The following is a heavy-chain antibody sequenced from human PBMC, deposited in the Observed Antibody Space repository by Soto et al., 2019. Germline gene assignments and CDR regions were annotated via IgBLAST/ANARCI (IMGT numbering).Heavy chain of an antibody. CDR3: TRETVTTLRWFDP. CDR1: GFTFGDYA. J-gene: IGHJ5*02. CDR2: IRSKAYGGTT. Sequence: GGSLRLSCTASGFTFGDYAMSWVRQAPGKGLEWVGFIRSKAYGGTTEYAASVKGRFTISRDDSKSIAYLQMNSLKTEDTAVYYCTRETVTTLRWFDPWGQGTLVTVSS. V-gene: IGHV3-49*04. D-gene: IGHD4-17*01.